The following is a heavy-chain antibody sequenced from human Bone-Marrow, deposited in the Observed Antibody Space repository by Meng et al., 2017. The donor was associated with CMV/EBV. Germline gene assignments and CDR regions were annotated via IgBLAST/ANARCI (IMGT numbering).Heavy chain of an antibody. V-gene: IGHV1-8*02. Sequence: ASVKVSCKASGYTFTSYDMNWVRQATGQGREWMGWMNPNSGNTGYAQKFQGRVTMTRNTSISTAYVELSSLRSEDTAVYYCARNIGSGELFYDAFDIWGRGKMVTFSS. D-gene: IGHD3-10*01. J-gene: IGHJ3*02. CDR3: ARNIGSGELFYDAFDI. CDR2: MNPNSGNT. CDR1: GYTFTSYD.